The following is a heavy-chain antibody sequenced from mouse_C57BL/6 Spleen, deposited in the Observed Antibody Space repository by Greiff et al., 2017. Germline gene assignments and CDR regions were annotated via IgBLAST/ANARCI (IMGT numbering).Heavy chain of an antibody. CDR2: IYYSGTI. CDR1: GISITTGNYR. Sequence: VQLQQSGPGLVKPSQTVFLTCTVTGISITTGNYRWSWIRQFPGNKLEWIGYIYYSGTITYNPSLTSRTTITRDTPKNQFFLEMKSLTAEDTATYYCAREERDGNGYFDYWGQGTTLTVSS. D-gene: IGHD1-1*02. V-gene: IGHV3-5*01. CDR3: AREERDGNGYFDY. J-gene: IGHJ2*01.